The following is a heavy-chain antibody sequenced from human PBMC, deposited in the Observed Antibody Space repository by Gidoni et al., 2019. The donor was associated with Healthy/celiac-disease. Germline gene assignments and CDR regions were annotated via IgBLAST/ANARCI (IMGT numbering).Heavy chain of an antibody. D-gene: IGHD4-17*01. CDR2: IWYDGSNK. J-gene: IGHJ6*02. CDR3: ARDRSDYGDSSVDYGMDV. Sequence: QVQLVESAGGVVQPGRSLRLSCAASGFTFSSYGMHWVRQAPGKGLEWVAVIWYDGSNKYYADSVKGRFTISRDNSKNTLYLQMNSLRAEDTAVYYCARDRSDYGDSSVDYGMDVWGQGTTVTVSS. CDR1: GFTFSSYG. V-gene: IGHV3-33*01.